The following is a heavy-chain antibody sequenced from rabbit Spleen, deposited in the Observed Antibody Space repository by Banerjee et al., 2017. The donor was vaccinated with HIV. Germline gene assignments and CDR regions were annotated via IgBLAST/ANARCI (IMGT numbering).Heavy chain of an antibody. V-gene: IGHV1S40*01. CDR1: GFSFSSSDY. J-gene: IGHJ4*01. Sequence: QQLVESGGGLVKPGTSLTLTCTASGFSFSSSDYMCWVRQAPGKGLEWIACINAYTGKPVYATWAKGRFTISRTSSTTVTLQMTSLTVADTATYFCARDLDAVIGWNFGWWGPGTLVTVS. CDR2: INAYTGKP. D-gene: IGHD1-1*01. CDR3: ARDLDAVIGWNFGW.